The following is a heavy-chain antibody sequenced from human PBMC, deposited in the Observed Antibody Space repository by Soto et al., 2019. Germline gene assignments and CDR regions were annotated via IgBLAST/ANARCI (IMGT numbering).Heavy chain of an antibody. D-gene: IGHD1-1*01. Sequence: EVQLLESGGGLAQSGGSLRLSCAASGFIFSSYAMSWVRQAPGKGLEWVSTISGSGANTYYAASVRGRFTISRDNSKNMLYLQVKGLRGEDTAVYYCAKAGGYNWNDPFDYWGQGTLVTVSS. CDR1: GFIFSSYA. J-gene: IGHJ4*02. V-gene: IGHV3-23*01. CDR2: ISGSGANT. CDR3: AKAGGYNWNDPFDY.